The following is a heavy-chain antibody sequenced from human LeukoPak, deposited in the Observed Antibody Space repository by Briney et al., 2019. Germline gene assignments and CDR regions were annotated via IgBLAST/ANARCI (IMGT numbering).Heavy chain of an antibody. D-gene: IGHD5-24*01. V-gene: IGHV6-1*01. Sequence: SQTLSVTCAISGYSVSSDSAAWNWIRQSPSTCLEWLRRTNYRSKWYNDYAGSVKSRITINPDTSKNQFSLQVNSVTPEDTAVYYCARGGQGDGYSADEAFDIWGQGTMVTVSS. CDR3: ARGGQGDGYSADEAFDI. CDR2: TNYRSKWYN. CDR1: GYSVSSDSAA. J-gene: IGHJ3*02.